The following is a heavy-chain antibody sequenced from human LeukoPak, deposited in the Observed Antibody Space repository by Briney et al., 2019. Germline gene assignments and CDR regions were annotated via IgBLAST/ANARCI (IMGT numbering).Heavy chain of an antibody. CDR1: VFTFTGYA. J-gene: IGHJ4*02. Sequence: PGGSLRLSCAAPVFTFTGYAMSWVPQPPGKGRGWVSAIIVSGGNTYYAISVKRRFTIARDNSKSTLYLQMNSLRAEDTAVYCCAKAPAVGYYGSGSYYFDCWGQGTLVTVS. CDR3: AKAPAVGYYGSGSYYFDC. CDR2: IIVSGGNT. D-gene: IGHD3-10*01. V-gene: IGHV3-23*01.